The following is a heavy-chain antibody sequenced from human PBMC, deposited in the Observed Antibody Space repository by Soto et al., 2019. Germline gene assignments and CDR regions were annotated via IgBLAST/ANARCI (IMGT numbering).Heavy chain of an antibody. CDR2: IYTSGST. Sequence: SETLSLICTVSGGSISSYYWSWIRQPAGKGLEWIGRIYTSGSTSYNPSLKSRVTMSVDTSKSQFSLKLTSVTAADTAVYYCARGEDAFFYYGLDVWGQGITVTVSS. J-gene: IGHJ6*02. CDR3: ARGEDAFFYYGLDV. CDR1: GGSISSYY. V-gene: IGHV4-4*07.